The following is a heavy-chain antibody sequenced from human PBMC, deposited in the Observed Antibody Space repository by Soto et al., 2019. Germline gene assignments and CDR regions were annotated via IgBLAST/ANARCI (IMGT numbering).Heavy chain of an antibody. J-gene: IGHJ6*02. CDR3: ARAGDSGYDYGEGGYYGMDV. CDR1: GYTFTSYD. CDR2: MNPNSGNP. Sequence: QVQLVQSGAEVKKPGASVKVSCKASGYTFTSYDINWVRQATGQVLEWMGWMNPNSGNPGYAQKFQGRVTMTMNTSISTAYMELSSLRSEDTAVYYCARAGDSGYDYGEGGYYGMDVWGQGTTVTVSS. D-gene: IGHD5-12*01. V-gene: IGHV1-8*01.